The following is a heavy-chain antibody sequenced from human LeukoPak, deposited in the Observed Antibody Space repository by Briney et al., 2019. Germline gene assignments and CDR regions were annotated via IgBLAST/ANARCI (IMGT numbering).Heavy chain of an antibody. CDR3: ARGGGRGYRP. CDR2: INHSGST. J-gene: IGHJ5*02. Sequence: SETLSLTCAVYGGSFGGYYWSWIRQPPGKGLEWIGEINHSGSTNYNPSLKSRVTISVDTSKNQFSLKLSSVTAADTAVYYCARGGGRGYRPWGQGTLVTVSS. D-gene: IGHD3-10*01. V-gene: IGHV4-34*01. CDR1: GGSFGGYY.